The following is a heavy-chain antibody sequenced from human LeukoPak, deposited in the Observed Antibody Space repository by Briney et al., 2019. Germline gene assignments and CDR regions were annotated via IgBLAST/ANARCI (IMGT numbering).Heavy chain of an antibody. CDR3: AREDGTFDY. D-gene: IGHD1-14*01. V-gene: IGHV3-48*03. J-gene: IGHJ4*02. CDR2: ISSSGSTI. Sequence: GGSLRLSCAASGFTFSSYEMNWVRQAPGKGQEWVSYISSSGSTIYYADSVKGRFTISRDNAKNSLYLQMNSLRAEDTAVYYCAREDGTFDYWGQGALVTVSS. CDR1: GFTFSSYE.